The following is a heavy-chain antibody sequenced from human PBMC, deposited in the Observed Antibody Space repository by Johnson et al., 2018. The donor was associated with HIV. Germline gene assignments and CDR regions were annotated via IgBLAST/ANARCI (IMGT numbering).Heavy chain of an antibody. V-gene: IGHV3-30-3*01. CDR1: GFSFTNAY. CDR3: ARSGPNWAFDF. Sequence: QVQLVESGGGLVKPGGSLRLSCAASGFSFTNAYMTWVRLAPGKGLEWVAVISYDGSNKYYADSVKGRFTISRDNSKNTLYLQMNSLRAEDTAVYYCARSGPNWAFDFWGQGTMVTVSS. J-gene: IGHJ3*01. CDR2: ISYDGSNK. D-gene: IGHD1-1*01.